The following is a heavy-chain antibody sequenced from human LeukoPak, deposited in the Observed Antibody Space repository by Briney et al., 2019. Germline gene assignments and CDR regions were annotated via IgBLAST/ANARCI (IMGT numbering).Heavy chain of an antibody. D-gene: IGHD3-22*01. Sequence: PGGSLRLSCAASGFTLSNYGMHWVRQAPGKGLEWVAAIWHDGSRKYYAESVKGRFTISRDNARNTVYVQMDSLRAEDTAVYYCARGEGDSSGYYPGLWGQGTLVTVSS. CDR2: IWHDGSRK. CDR1: GFTLSNYG. J-gene: IGHJ1*01. CDR3: ARGEGDSSGYYPGL. V-gene: IGHV3-33*01.